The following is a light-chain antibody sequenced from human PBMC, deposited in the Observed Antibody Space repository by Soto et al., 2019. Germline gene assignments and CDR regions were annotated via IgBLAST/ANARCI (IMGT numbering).Light chain of an antibody. J-gene: IGLJ2*01. Sequence: QSVLTQPPSASATPGQSVTISCSGSNPNIGSNTVNWYQQLPGTAPKLLIYNNSQRPSGVPDRFSGSKSGTLASLGISGLQSEDEADYYCASWDDSLSVVILGGGTKVTVL. CDR1: NPNIGSNT. CDR2: NNS. CDR3: ASWDDSLSVVI. V-gene: IGLV1-44*01.